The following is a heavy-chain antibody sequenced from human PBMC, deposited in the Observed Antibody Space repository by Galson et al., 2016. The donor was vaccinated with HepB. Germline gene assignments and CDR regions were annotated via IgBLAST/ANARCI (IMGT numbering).Heavy chain of an antibody. V-gene: IGHV3-74*01. CDR2: VLSGENR. CDR3: VRGPFQGVVSPFDH. CDR1: GFSFSNYW. J-gene: IGHJ4*02. Sequence: SLRLPCAAAGFSFSNYWMHWVRHAPGKGLVWESGVLSGENRGYADAVKGRFTITRDNGQNMLYLQMDSLRAEDTAVYYCVRGPFQGVVSPFDHWGQGVLVTVSS. D-gene: IGHD3-22*01.